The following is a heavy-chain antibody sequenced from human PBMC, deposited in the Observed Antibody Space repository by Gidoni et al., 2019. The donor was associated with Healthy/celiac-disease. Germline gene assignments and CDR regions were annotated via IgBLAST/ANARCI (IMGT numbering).Heavy chain of an antibody. J-gene: IGHJ6*02. CDR2: FDPEDGET. Sequence: QVKLVQSGAEVKKPGASVKVSCKVSGYTLTELSMHWVRQDPGKGREWMGCFDPEDGETIYAQKCQGRVTMTEDTSTDTAYMELSSLRSEDTAVYYCATTPGRLQLSGNYYGMDVWGQGTTVTVSS. CDR3: ATTPGRLQLSGNYYGMDV. V-gene: IGHV1-24*01. D-gene: IGHD6-25*01. CDR1: GYTLTELS.